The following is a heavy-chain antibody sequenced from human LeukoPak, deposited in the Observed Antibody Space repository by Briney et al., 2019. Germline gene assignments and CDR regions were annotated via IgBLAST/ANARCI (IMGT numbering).Heavy chain of an antibody. V-gene: IGHV1-2*02. CDR3: SRSSAAAGAVGY. J-gene: IGHJ4*02. Sequence: ASVKVSCKASGYSFTAHHIHWVRQAPGQGLEWMGCINPNTGGTNYALEFQGRVTMTSDTSTTTAYMGLSSLSSDDTAVYFCSRSSAAAGAVGYWGQGTLVTVSS. D-gene: IGHD6-13*01. CDR2: INPNTGGT. CDR1: GYSFTAHH.